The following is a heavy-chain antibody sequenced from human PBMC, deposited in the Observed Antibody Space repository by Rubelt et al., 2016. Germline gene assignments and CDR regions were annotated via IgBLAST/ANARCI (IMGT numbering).Heavy chain of an antibody. CDR1: TVSSNY. D-gene: IGHD1-14*01. Sequence: TVSSNYMSWVRQPPGKGLEWVANIKQDGSEQHYVDSVKGRFTISRDNAKNSLYLQMNSLRAEDTAVYYCARGYHWFDSWGQGSLVTVSS. J-gene: IGHJ5*01. CDR3: ARGYHWFDS. CDR2: IKQDGSEQ. V-gene: IGHV3-7*01.